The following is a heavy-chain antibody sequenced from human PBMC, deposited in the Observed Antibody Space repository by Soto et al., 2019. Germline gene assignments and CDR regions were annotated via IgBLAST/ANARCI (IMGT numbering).Heavy chain of an antibody. V-gene: IGHV1-46*01. CDR3: ARNIVGATNASFGLDY. D-gene: IGHD1-26*01. CDR2: IIPIGGST. Sequence: ASVKVSYKASGGTFSTYTINWVRQAPGQGLEWMGRIIPIGGSTSYAQKFQGRVTMTRDTSTSTVYMELSSLRSEDTAVYYCARNIVGATNASFGLDYWGQGTLVTAPQ. J-gene: IGHJ4*02. CDR1: GGTFSTYT.